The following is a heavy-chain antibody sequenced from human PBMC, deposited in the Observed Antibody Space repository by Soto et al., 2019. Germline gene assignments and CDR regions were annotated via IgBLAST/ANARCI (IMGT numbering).Heavy chain of an antibody. CDR2: ISSNKGTI. V-gene: IGHV3-48*02. CDR1: GFIFSSYS. J-gene: IGHJ3*01. D-gene: IGHD1-7*01. Sequence: PGGSLRLSCAASGFIFSSYSMSWVRQAPGKGLEWVSYISSNKGTIFYAESVKGRFTISRDNAKNSLYLQMNSLRDEDTAVHYCARDKITGTFSGDAFDFWGQGTMVTVSS. CDR3: ARDKITGTFSGDAFDF.